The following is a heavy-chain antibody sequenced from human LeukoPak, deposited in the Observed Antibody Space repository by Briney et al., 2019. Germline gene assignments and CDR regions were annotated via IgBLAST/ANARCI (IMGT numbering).Heavy chain of an antibody. J-gene: IGHJ6*03. CDR2: INHSGST. Sequence: SETLSFTCAVYGGSFSGYYWSWIRQPPGKGLEWIGEINHSGSTNYNPSLKSRVTISVDTSKNQFSLKLSSVTAADTAVYYCARVPVLRFLECLSEYYYYMDDWGKGTTVTVSS. D-gene: IGHD3-3*01. CDR3: ARVPVLRFLECLSEYYYYMDD. V-gene: IGHV4-34*01. CDR1: GGSFSGYY.